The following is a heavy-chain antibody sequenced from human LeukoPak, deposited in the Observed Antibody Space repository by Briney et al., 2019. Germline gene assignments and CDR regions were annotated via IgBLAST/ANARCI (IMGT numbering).Heavy chain of an antibody. CDR2: INPNSGGT. CDR1: GYTFTGYY. D-gene: IGHD6-19*01. V-gene: IGHV1-2*02. CDR3: ARDVGYSSGCDY. J-gene: IGHJ4*02. Sequence: ASVKVSCKASGYTFTGYYMHWVRQAPGQGLEWMGWINPNSGGTNYAQKFQGRVTMTRDTSIGTAYMELSRLRSDDAAVYYCARDVGYSSGCDYWGQGTLVTVSS.